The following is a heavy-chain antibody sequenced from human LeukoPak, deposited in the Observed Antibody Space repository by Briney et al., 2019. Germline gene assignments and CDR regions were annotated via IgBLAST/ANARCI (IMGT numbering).Heavy chain of an antibody. CDR1: GGSISSYY. CDR2: IYYSGST. J-gene: IGHJ4*02. V-gene: IGHV4-59*01. D-gene: IGHD1-26*01. CDR3: ARDKRSYLYNYFDY. Sequence: SETLSLTCTVSGGSISSYYWSWIRQPPGKGLEWIGYIYYSGSTNYNPSLKSRVTISVDTSKNQFSLKLSSVTAADTAVYYCARDKRSYLYNYFDYWGQGTLVTVSS.